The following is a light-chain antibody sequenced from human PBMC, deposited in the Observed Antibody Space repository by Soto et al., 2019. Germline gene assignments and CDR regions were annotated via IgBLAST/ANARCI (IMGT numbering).Light chain of an antibody. CDR1: QSVGSN. CDR2: GAS. CDR3: QQYTNWKT. Sequence: EIVVTQSPATLSVSPGERATLSCRASQSVGSNLAWYQQKPGQAPRLLIYGASTRATGIPARFSGSGSGTEFTLTISSLQSEDFAVYYCQQYTNWKTFGQGTKVEIK. J-gene: IGKJ1*01. V-gene: IGKV3-15*01.